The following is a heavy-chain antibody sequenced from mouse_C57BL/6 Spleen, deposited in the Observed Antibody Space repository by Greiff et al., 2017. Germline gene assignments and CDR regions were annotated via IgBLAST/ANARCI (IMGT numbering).Heavy chain of an antibody. D-gene: IGHD2-2*01. CDR1: GYAFSSSW. CDR3: ARKATMVKNWYVEV. V-gene: IGHV1-82*01. Sequence: VMLVESGPELVKPGASVKISCKASGYAFSSSWMNWVKQRPGKGLEWIGRIYPGDGDTNYNGKFKGKATLTADKSSSTAYMQLSSLTSEDSAVYFCARKATMVKNWYVEVWGTGTTVTVSS. J-gene: IGHJ1*03. CDR2: IYPGDGDT.